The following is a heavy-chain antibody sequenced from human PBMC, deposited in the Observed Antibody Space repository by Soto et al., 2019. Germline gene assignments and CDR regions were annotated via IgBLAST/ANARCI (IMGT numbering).Heavy chain of an antibody. V-gene: IGHV4-4*07. CDR2: LNIAGTI. D-gene: IGHD6-13*01. J-gene: IGHJ2*01. CDR3: ARDRGEYTSSWFWYFSH. CDR1: GASISSFN. Sequence: SETLSLTCSVSGASISSFNWNWVRQPAGKGPEWVGRLNIAGTINYDPSLKSRITMSMDTSKNQISLHLRSVTAADTAIYYCARDRGEYTSSWFWYFSHWGHGTLVTVS.